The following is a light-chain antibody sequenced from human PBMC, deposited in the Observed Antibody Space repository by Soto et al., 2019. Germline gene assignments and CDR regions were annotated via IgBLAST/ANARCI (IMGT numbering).Light chain of an antibody. J-gene: IGKJ2*01. Sequence: DIQMTQSPSTLPTSVGDRVTLTCRVSQSISNWLDWYQQKPGKAPKLLIYDASSLESGVPSRFSGSGSGTEFTLTISSLQPDDFSTYYCQQYYIYPYTFGQGTKLEIK. CDR3: QQYYIYPYT. V-gene: IGKV1-5*01. CDR1: QSISNW. CDR2: DAS.